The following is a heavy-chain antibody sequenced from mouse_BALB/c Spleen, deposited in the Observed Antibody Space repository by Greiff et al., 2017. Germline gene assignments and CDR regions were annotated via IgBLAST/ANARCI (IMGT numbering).Heavy chain of an antibody. CDR3: ARQSGKVVYYFDY. CDR1: GFTFSSYA. CDR2: ISSGGSYT. Sequence: EVQLKESGGGLVKPGGSLKLSCAASGFTFSSYAMSWVRQTPEKRLEWVATISSGGSYTYYPDSVKGRFTISRDNAKNTLYLQMSSLRSEDTAMYYCARQSGKVVYYFDYWGQGTTLTVSS. J-gene: IGHJ2*01. V-gene: IGHV5-9-3*01. D-gene: IGHD1-3*01.